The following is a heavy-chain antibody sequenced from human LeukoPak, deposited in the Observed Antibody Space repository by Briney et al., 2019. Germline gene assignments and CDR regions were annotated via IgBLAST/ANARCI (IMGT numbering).Heavy chain of an antibody. CDR1: ALSFSSYW. CDR3: ARRIAGTATGGYFEP. V-gene: IGHV3-7*01. D-gene: IGHD6-13*01. Sequence: RGSLRLSSVPSALSFSSYWTSCVSPAHGKGREWVANTKQDGGEKYYRDSVAGRCTTSRDKAKNSLYLQMNSPRADDTAVYYCARRIAGTATGGYFEPWGRGTLVSVP. J-gene: IGHJ2*01. CDR2: TKQDGGEK.